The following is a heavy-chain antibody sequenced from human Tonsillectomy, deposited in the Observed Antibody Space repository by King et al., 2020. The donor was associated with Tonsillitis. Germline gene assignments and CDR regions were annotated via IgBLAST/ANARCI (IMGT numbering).Heavy chain of an antibody. J-gene: IGHJ5*02. CDR2: IYHSGST. CDR1: GGSISSGGYS. V-gene: IGHV4-30-2*01. D-gene: IGHD1-26*01. Sequence: QVQLQESGSGLVKPSQTLSLTCAVSGGSISSGGYSWSWIRQPPGKGLEWIGYIYHSGSTYYNPSLKSRVTISVDRSKNQFSLKLSSVTAADTAVYYCARGEGFDPWGQGTLVTVSS. CDR3: ARGEGFDP.